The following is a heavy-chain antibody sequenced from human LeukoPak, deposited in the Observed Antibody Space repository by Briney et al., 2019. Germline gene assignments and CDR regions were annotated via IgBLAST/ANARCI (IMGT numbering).Heavy chain of an antibody. J-gene: IGHJ5*02. Sequence: ASVKVSCKASGYKFLGYGINWARQAPGQGLEWMGWISAYNGHTIYAQQFQGRVTMTTDTYTSTAYMDLRSLRSDDTAVYYCARDQGFGIAALDSWFDPWGQGTLVTVSS. CDR3: ARDQGFGIAALDSWFDP. D-gene: IGHD6-13*01. CDR1: GYKFLGYG. CDR2: ISAYNGHT. V-gene: IGHV1-18*01.